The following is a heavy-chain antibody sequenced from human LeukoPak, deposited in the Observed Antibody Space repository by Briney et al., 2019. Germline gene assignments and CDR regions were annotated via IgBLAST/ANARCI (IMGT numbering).Heavy chain of an antibody. V-gene: IGHV4-59*01. J-gene: IGHJ5*02. CDR1: GGSLSTYY. Sequence: PSETLSLTCTVSGGSLSTYYWSWIRQPPGKGLEWMGYIYYTGSTNYNPSLKSRVTISVDTSKNQFSLKLTSVTAADTAVYYCARASGGYYNNWFDPWGQGTLVTVSS. D-gene: IGHD3-22*01. CDR2: IYYTGST. CDR3: ARASGGYYNNWFDP.